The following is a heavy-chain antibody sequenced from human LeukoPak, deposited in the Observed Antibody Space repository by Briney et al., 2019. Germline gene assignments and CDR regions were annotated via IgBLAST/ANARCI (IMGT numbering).Heavy chain of an antibody. CDR2: IKPDGSEK. V-gene: IGHV3-7*01. J-gene: IGHJ4*02. CDR3: ARDLSAGSES. CDR1: GFTFSGRW. D-gene: IGHD6-25*01. Sequence: PGGSLRLSCAASGFTFSGRWMSWVRQAPGKGLEWVANIKPDGSEKNYVDSVKGRFIISRDNAKRLLYLQMNSLRVEDTAVYYCARDLSAGSESWGQGTLVIVSS.